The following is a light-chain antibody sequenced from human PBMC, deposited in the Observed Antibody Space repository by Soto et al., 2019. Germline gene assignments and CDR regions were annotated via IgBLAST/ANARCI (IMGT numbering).Light chain of an antibody. CDR3: QQYYSTPYT. J-gene: IGKJ2*01. CDR1: QTISND. Sequence: EVVMTQSPATVSVSPGEGVTLSCRASQTISNDLAWYQQKPGQAPRLLIYGASTRATGVPARFSGGGSGTEFTLTISSLQSEDFAFYYCQQYYSTPYTFGQGTKLEIK. V-gene: IGKV3-15*01. CDR2: GAS.